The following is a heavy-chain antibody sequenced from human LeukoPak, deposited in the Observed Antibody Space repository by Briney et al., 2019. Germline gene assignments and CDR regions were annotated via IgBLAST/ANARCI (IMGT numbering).Heavy chain of an antibody. CDR1: GGSFSGYY. J-gene: IGHJ5*02. CDR2: INHSGST. CDR3: ARGGLYYDFWSGYSRDNWFDP. V-gene: IGHV4-34*01. D-gene: IGHD3-3*01. Sequence: KPSETLSLTCAVYGGSFSGYYWSWIRRPPGKGLEWIGEINHSGSTNYNPSLKSRVTISVDTSKNQFSLKLSSVTAADTAVYYCARGGLYYDFWSGYSRDNWFDPWGQGTLVTVSS.